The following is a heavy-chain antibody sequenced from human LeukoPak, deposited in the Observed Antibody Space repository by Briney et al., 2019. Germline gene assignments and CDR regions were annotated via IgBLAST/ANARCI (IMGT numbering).Heavy chain of an antibody. CDR3: ARGPFYCSSTSCYTFDY. CDR1: GFTVSSNY. V-gene: IGHV3-66*01. CDR2: IYSGGST. Sequence: GGSLRLSCAASGFTVSSNYMSWVRQAPGKGLEWVSVIYSGGSTYYADSVKGRFTISRDNSKNTLYLQMGSLRAEDMAVYYCARGPFYCSSTSCYTFDYWGQGTLVTVSS. J-gene: IGHJ4*02. D-gene: IGHD2-2*01.